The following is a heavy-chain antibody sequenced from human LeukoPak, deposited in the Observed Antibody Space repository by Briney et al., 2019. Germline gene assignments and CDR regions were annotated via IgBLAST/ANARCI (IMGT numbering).Heavy chain of an antibody. CDR2: IYTSGST. D-gene: IGHD2-2*01. Sequence: PSQTLSLTCTVSGGSISSGSYYWSWIRQPAGKGLEWIGRIYTSGSTNYNPSLKSRVTISVDTSKNQFSLKLSSVTAADTAVYYCARDLWDLYCSSTSCYNYYYMDVWGKGTTVTVSS. V-gene: IGHV4-61*02. CDR3: ARDLWDLYCSSTSCYNYYYMDV. CDR1: GGSISSGSYY. J-gene: IGHJ6*03.